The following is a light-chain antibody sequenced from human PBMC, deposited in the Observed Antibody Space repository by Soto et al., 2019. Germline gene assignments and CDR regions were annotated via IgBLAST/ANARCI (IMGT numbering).Light chain of an antibody. CDR1: QDISTY. CDR3: QQYDNAPLT. Sequence: DIQMTQAPSSLSASVGDRVTITCRARQDISTYLAWYQQKPGQVPKLLISAAYTLPSGVPPRFSGSGSGTDFTLTISSLQPEDVATYYCQQYDNAPLTFGGGTKVEIK. V-gene: IGKV1-27*01. J-gene: IGKJ4*01. CDR2: AAY.